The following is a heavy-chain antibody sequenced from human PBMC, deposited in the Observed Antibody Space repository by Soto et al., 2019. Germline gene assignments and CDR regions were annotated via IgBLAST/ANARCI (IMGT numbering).Heavy chain of an antibody. CDR3: AGDPYYYGSAF. D-gene: IGHD3-10*01. J-gene: IGHJ4*02. V-gene: IGHV3-11*01. CDR1: GFRFSDHY. CDR2: INGGGTTM. Sequence: QVQLVESGGGLVEPGGSLRLSCAASGFRFSDHYMTWIRQAPGKGLEWVSKINGGGTTMYYADSVKGRFTVSRDNAKNSLYLQMNSLRAEDTAVYYCAGDPYYYGSAFWGQGTLVTVSS.